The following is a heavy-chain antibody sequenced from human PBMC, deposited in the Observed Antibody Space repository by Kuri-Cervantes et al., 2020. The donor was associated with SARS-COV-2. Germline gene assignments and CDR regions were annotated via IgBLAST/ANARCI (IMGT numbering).Heavy chain of an antibody. J-gene: IGHJ4*02. CDR2: VRGNANNYAT. CDR1: GFLFSASV. CDR3: TTLIDY. Sequence: AGSLRLSCEVSGFLFSASVIHWVRQGSGKGMEWVGRVRGNANNYATAYAASVKGRFTISRDDSKNMAYLQMNSLKTEDTAVYYSTTLIDYWGQGALVTVSS. V-gene: IGHV3-73*01.